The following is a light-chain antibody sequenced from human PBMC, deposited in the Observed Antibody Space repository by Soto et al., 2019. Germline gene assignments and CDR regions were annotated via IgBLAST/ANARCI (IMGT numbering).Light chain of an antibody. CDR3: QQYNNWPRT. J-gene: IGKJ1*01. CDR1: QSVSSN. CDR2: DAS. V-gene: IGKV3-15*01. Sequence: ELVMTQSPATLSVSPGERATLSCRASQSVSSNVAWYQQKPGQAPRLLIYDASTRATGIPARFSGSGSGTDFTLTISSLQSEDFAVYYCQQYNNWPRTFGQGTKVDIK.